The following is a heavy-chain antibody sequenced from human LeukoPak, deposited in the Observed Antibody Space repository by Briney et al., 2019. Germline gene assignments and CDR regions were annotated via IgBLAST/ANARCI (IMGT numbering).Heavy chain of an antibody. D-gene: IGHD6-19*01. J-gene: IGHJ3*02. CDR2: IYYGGST. CDR1: GGSISSYY. CDR3: ARQDGTYSSGWQNRYDAFDI. Sequence: PSETLSLTCTVSGGSISSYYWSWIRQPPGKGLEWIGYIYYGGSTNYNPSLKSRVTISVDTSKNQFSLKLSSVTAADTAVYYCARQDGTYSSGWQNRYDAFDIWGQGTMVTVSS. V-gene: IGHV4-59*08.